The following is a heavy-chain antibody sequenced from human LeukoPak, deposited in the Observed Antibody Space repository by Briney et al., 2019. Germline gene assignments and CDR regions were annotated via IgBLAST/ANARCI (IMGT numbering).Heavy chain of an antibody. J-gene: IGHJ4*02. CDR3: VRGPPNWGYDY. V-gene: IGHV1-8*01. CDR1: GYTFTSYD. CDR2: MSPNSGNT. D-gene: IGHD7-27*01. Sequence: ASVKVSCKASGYTFTSYDINWMRQATGQGLEWMGWMSPNSGNTGYAQKFQGRVTMTRDTSTGTAYLELSSLRSEDSAVYYCVRGPPNWGYDYWGPGTLVTVSS.